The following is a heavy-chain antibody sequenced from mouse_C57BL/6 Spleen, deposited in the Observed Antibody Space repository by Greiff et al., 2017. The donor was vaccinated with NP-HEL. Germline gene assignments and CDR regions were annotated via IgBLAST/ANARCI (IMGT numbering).Heavy chain of an antibody. CDR3: ARSPITTVVAEDWYFDV. CDR2: IDPSDSYT. CDR1: GYTFTSYW. Sequence: QVQLQQPGAELVKPGASVKLSCKASGYTFTSYWMQWVKQRPGQGLEWIGEIDPSDSYTNYNQKFKGKATLTVDTSSSTAYMQLSSLTSEDSAVYYCARSPITTVVAEDWYFDVWGTGTTVTVSS. D-gene: IGHD1-1*01. J-gene: IGHJ1*03. V-gene: IGHV1-50*01.